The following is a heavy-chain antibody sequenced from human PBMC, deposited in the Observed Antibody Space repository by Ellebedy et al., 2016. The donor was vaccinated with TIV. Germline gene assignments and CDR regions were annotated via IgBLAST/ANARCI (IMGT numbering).Heavy chain of an antibody. D-gene: IGHD6-19*01. CDR2: MNPNSGNT. J-gene: IGHJ6*02. Sequence: AASVKVSCKASGYTFTSYDINWVRQATGQGLEWMGWMNPNSGNTGYAQKFQGRVTMTRNTSISTAYMELSSLRSEDTAVYYCARDLYSSGWNYYYYGMDVWGQGTTVTVSS. V-gene: IGHV1-8*01. CDR1: GYTFTSYD. CDR3: ARDLYSSGWNYYYYGMDV.